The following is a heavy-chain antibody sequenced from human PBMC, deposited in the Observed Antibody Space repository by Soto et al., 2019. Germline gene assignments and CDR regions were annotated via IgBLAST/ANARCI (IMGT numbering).Heavy chain of an antibody. CDR1: GYSFTTYW. CDR3: ARVYSSGSDY. J-gene: IGHJ4*02. V-gene: IGHV5-51*01. Sequence: GESLKISCKGSGYSFTTYWIGWVRQMPGKGLEWMGIIYPGDSDTKYSPSFQGQVTISADKSTNTAYLQWSSLQASDSAMYYCARVYSSGSDYWGQGTLVTVSS. D-gene: IGHD6-19*01. CDR2: IYPGDSDT.